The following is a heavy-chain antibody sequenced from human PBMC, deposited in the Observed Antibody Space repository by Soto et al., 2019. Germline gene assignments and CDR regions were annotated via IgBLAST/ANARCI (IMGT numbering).Heavy chain of an antibody. CDR1: GYTFTGYY. CDR3: GRDLPSSSHYYGMGV. V-gene: IGHV1-2*04. D-gene: IGHD6-6*01. CDR2: INPNSGGT. J-gene: IGHJ6*02. Sequence: GASVKVSCKASGYTFTGYYMHWVRQAPGQGLEWMGWINPNSGGTNYAQKFQGWVTMTRDTSISTAYMELSRLRSDDTAVYYCGRDLPSSSHYYGMGVWGQGTTVTVSS.